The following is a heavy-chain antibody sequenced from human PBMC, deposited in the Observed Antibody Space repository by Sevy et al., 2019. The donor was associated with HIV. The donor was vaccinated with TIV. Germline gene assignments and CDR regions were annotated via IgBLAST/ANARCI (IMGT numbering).Heavy chain of an antibody. V-gene: IGHV3-9*03. D-gene: IGHD1-26*01. J-gene: IGHJ6*02. CDR3: AKGSGSYYYSGMDV. Sequence: SLKISCAASGFTFDDYAMHWVRQAPGKGLEWVSGISWNSGSIGYADSVKGRFTISRDNARKSLYLQMNSLRPEDMAFYYCAKGSGSYYYSGMDVWGQGTTVTVSS. CDR1: GFTFDDYA. CDR2: ISWNSGSI.